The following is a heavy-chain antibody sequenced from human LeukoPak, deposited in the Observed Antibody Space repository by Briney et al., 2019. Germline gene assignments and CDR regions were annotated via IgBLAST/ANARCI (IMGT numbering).Heavy chain of an antibody. CDR2: IRRKTYGETT. V-gene: IGHV3-49*04. CDR1: GFSFGGNA. CDR3: TTHGPAYSFGWTTTFDY. J-gene: IGHJ4*02. D-gene: IGHD5-18*01. Sequence: GRSLRLSCTTSGFSFGGNAMNWVRQAPGKGLEWGGFIRRKTYGETTEYAASVKGRFSISRDDSKSIAYLQMNSLKTEDTAVYFCTTHGPAYSFGWTTTFDYWGLGTLVTVSS.